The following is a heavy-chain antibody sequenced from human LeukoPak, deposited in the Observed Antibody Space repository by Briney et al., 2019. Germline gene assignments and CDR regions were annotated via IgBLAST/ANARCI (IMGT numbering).Heavy chain of an antibody. CDR2: IYYSGST. V-gene: IGHV4-59*01. CDR3: ARANYDSSGDPFDI. Sequence: SETLSLTCTVSGGSISSYYWSWIRQPPGKGLEWIGYIYYSGSTNYNPSLKSRVTISVDTSKNRFSLKLSSVTAADTAVYYCARANYDSSGDPFDIWGQGTMVTVSS. J-gene: IGHJ3*02. CDR1: GGSISSYY. D-gene: IGHD3-22*01.